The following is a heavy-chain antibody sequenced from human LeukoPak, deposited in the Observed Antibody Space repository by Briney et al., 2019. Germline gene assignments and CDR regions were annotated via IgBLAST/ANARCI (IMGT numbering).Heavy chain of an antibody. V-gene: IGHV1-2*02. CDR3: ARGAGGFGEFDFDY. J-gene: IGHJ4*02. CDR2: INPNSGGT. D-gene: IGHD3-10*01. CDR1: GYTFTAYY. Sequence: ASVKVSCKSSGYTFTAYYMHWVRQAPGQGLEWMGWINPNSGGTSYAQKFQGRVTMTRDTSTSTAYMDLSRLRSDDTAVYYCARGAGGFGEFDFDYWGQGALVTVSS.